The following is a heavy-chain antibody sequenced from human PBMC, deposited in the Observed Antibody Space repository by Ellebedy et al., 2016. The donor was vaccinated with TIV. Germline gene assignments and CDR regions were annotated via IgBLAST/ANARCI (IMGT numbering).Heavy chain of an antibody. CDR2: IYYSGSA. J-gene: IGHJ5*02. CDR1: GGSISNCDYY. CDR3: ARDPALPRGRLEP. Sequence: MPSETLSLTCTVSGGSISNCDYYWNWIRQLPGKGWEWTGSIYYSGSAYYNPSLKSRVTVSVDTSKNQFSLNLSSVTAADPAVYYCARDPALPRGRLEPWGQGTLVTVSP. V-gene: IGHV4-39*07.